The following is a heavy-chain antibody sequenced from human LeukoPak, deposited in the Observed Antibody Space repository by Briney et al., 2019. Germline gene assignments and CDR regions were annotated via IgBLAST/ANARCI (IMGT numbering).Heavy chain of an antibody. CDR2: IYYSGST. Sequence: SETLSLTCTVSGGSISSYYWSWIRQPPGKGLEWIGYIYYSGSTNYNPSLKSRVTISVDTFKNQFSLKLSSVTAADTAVYYCARDSTYYDILTGHSLYYMDVWGKGTTVTISS. CDR1: GGSISSYY. V-gene: IGHV4-59*01. D-gene: IGHD3-9*01. J-gene: IGHJ6*03. CDR3: ARDSTYYDILTGHSLYYMDV.